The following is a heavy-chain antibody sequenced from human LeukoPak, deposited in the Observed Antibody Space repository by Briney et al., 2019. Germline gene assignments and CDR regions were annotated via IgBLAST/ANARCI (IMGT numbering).Heavy chain of an antibody. CDR1: GFTFSSYA. Sequence: PGGSLRLSCAASGFTFSSYAMSWVRQAPGKGLEWVSAISGSGGSTYYADSVKGRFTISRDNAKNSLYLQMNSLRAEDTAVYYCARQRWHGDAFDIWGQGTMVTVSS. V-gene: IGHV3-23*01. D-gene: IGHD2-15*01. CDR2: ISGSGGST. CDR3: ARQRWHGDAFDI. J-gene: IGHJ3*02.